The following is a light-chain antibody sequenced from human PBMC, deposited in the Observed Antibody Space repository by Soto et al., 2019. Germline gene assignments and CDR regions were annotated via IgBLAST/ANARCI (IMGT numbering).Light chain of an antibody. Sequence: QSALTQPPSVSGSPGQSVTISCTGASSDIGTFNRVSWYQQPPGTAPRLLIYDVSNRPSGVSYRFSGSKSGNTASLTISGLQVEDEAEYFCSSYTSTETVVFGGGTKVTVL. CDR2: DVS. CDR1: SSDIGTFNR. CDR3: SSYTSTETVV. J-gene: IGLJ2*01. V-gene: IGLV2-18*02.